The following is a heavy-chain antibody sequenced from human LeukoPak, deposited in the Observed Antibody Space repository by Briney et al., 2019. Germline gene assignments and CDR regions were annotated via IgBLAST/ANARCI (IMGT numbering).Heavy chain of an antibody. D-gene: IGHD1-14*01. CDR1: GFTFSTYP. CDR3: AREESEGFDY. CDR2: IGGSSSSI. J-gene: IGHJ4*02. V-gene: IGHV3-21*01. Sequence: GGSLRLSCAASGFTFSTYPMNWVRQAPGKGLEWASSIGGSSSSIYYADSLKGRFTISRDNAKNSLYLQMNSLRAEDTAVYYCAREESEGFDYWGQGTLVTVSS.